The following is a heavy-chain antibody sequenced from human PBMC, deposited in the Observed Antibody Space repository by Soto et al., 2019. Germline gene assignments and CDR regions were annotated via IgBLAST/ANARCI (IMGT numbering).Heavy chain of an antibody. D-gene: IGHD6-19*01. CDR1: GFTFSSYS. J-gene: IGHJ4*02. CDR2: ISSSSSYI. Sequence: EVQLVESGGGLVKPGGSLRLSCAASGFTFSSYSMNWVRQAPGKGLEWVSSISSSSSYIYYADSVKCRFTISRDNAKNSLYLQMNSLRAEDTAVYYCARAGIAVADAMEDYWGQGTLVTVSS. CDR3: ARAGIAVADAMEDY. V-gene: IGHV3-21*01.